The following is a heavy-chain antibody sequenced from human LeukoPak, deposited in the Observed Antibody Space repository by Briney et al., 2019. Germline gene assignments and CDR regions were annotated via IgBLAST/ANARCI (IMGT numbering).Heavy chain of an antibody. J-gene: IGHJ6*02. Sequence: SETLSLTCTVSGGSISSYYWSWIRQPPGKGLEWIGYIYYSGSTNYNPSLKSRVTISVDTSKNQFSLKLSSVTAADTAVYYCARAGVKQQLVRGYYYYYGMDVWGQGTTVTVSS. V-gene: IGHV4-59*01. CDR3: ARAGVKQQLVRGYYYYYGMDV. D-gene: IGHD6-13*01. CDR2: IYYSGST. CDR1: GGSISSYY.